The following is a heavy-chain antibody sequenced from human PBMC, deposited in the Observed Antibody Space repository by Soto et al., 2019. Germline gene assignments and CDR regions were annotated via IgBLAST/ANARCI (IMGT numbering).Heavy chain of an antibody. Sequence: SDTLCLTGAVYGGSFRCYYGSWIRKHPGKGLEWIGEINHSGSTNYNPSLKSRVTRSVDTPKNQFSLKLRSVTAADTAVYYCARGRLLAALDYWGQGTLVTVS. D-gene: IGHD3-9*01. CDR2: INHSGST. CDR3: ARGRLLAALDY. V-gene: IGHV4-34*01. CDR1: GGSFRCYY. J-gene: IGHJ4*02.